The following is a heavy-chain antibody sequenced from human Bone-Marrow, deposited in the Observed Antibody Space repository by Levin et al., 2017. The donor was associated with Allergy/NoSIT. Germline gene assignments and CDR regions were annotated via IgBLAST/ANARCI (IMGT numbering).Heavy chain of an antibody. J-gene: IGHJ3*01. D-gene: IGHD3-3*01. CDR3: AKDTIFELGNRREGVFDV. CDR1: GFTFDDYA. V-gene: IGHV3-9*01. Sequence: GGSLRLSCVGSGFTFDDYAMHWVRQAPGKGLEWVSGISWNSGSIGYADPVKGRFTISRDKAKNSLYLQLNSLRPEDTAFYYCAKDTIFELGNRREGVFDVWGHGTMVIVSS. CDR2: ISWNSGSI.